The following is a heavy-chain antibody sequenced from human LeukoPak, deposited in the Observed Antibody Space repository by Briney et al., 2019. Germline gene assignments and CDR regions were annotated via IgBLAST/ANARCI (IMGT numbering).Heavy chain of an antibody. CDR1: GASIRSYF. V-gene: IGHV4-59*12. CDR2: IFYTGST. CDR3: ARASSGWYRRYYFDY. D-gene: IGHD6-19*01. J-gene: IGHJ4*02. Sequence: SETLSLTCTVSGASIRSYFWSWIRQPPGRGLEWIGYIFYTGSTNYNPSLKSRVTISVDTSKNQFSLKLSSVTAADTAVYYCARASSGWYRRYYFDYWGQGTLVTVSS.